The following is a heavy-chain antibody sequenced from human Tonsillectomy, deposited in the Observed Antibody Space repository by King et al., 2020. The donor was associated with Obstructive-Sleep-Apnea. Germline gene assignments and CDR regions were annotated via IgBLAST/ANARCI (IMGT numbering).Heavy chain of an antibody. CDR2: ISYDGSNK. V-gene: IGHV3-30*04. Sequence: VQLVESGGGVVQPGRSLRLSCAASGFTFSSYAMHWVRQAPGKGLEWVAVISYDGSNKYYADSLKGRFTISRDNSKNTLYLQMNSLRAEETAVYYCARAFYSSSNWFDPWGQGTLVTVSS. CDR1: GFTFSSYA. CDR3: ARAFYSSSNWFDP. D-gene: IGHD6-13*01. J-gene: IGHJ5*02.